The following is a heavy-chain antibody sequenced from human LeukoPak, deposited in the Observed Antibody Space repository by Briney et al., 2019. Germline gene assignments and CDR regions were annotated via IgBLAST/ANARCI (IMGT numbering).Heavy chain of an antibody. CDR3: ARRYYYGSGSYSYARFDP. CDR1: GGTFSSYA. J-gene: IGHJ5*02. CDR2: IIPILGIA. V-gene: IGHV1-69*04. Sequence: SVKVSCKASGGTFSSYAIRWVRRAPGQELEWMGRIIPILGIANYAQKFQGRVTITADKSTSTAYMELSSLRSEDTAVYYCARRYYYGSGSYSYARFDPWGQGSLVTVSS. D-gene: IGHD3-10*01.